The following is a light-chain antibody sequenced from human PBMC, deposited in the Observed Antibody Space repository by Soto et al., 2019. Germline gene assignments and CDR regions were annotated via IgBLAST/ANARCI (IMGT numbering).Light chain of an antibody. CDR2: DVS. Sequence: QSVLTQPASASGSPGQSITISCTGTSSDVGGYNYVSWYQQHPGKAPKLMIYDVSNRPSGVSNRFSGSKSGNTASLTISGLQAEDEADYYCSSYTSSSTPRVVFGGGTKLTVL. CDR3: SSYTSSSTPRVV. V-gene: IGLV2-14*01. J-gene: IGLJ2*01. CDR1: SSDVGGYNY.